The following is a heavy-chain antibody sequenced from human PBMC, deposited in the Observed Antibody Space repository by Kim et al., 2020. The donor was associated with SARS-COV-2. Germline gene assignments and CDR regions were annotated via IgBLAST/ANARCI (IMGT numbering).Heavy chain of an antibody. CDR3: EAYCGGACYLYTWFDP. V-gene: IGHV3-21*01. D-gene: IGHD2-21*02. Sequence: SVKGRFTISRDNAKNSLYLQMNSMRAEDTAVYYCEAYCGGACYLYTWFDPWGQGTLVTVSS. J-gene: IGHJ5*02.